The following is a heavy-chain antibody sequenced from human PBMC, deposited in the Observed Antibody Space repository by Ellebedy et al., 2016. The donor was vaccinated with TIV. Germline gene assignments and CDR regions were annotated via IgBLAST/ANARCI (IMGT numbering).Heavy chain of an antibody. CDR2: IYPYNGDT. Sequence: ASVKVSCKASGYTFTAYHIHWVRQAPGQGLEWMGWIYPYNGDTNFAQKFQGRVTMTRDTSISTAYMELSRLRSDDTAVYYCARDNSGYEGTALDIWGQGTMVTVSS. J-gene: IGHJ3*02. V-gene: IGHV1-2*02. CDR1: GYTFTAYH. D-gene: IGHD5-12*01. CDR3: ARDNSGYEGTALDI.